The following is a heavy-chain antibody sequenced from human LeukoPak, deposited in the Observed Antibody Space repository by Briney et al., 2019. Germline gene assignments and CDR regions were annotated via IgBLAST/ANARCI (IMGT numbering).Heavy chain of an antibody. Sequence: GGSLRLSCTASGFTFGDYAMGWFRQAPGKGLEWVGFIRSKAYGGTTEYAASVKGRFTISKDDSKSIAYLQMNSLKTEDTAVYYCTRSPRYDSSGYSPFDYWGQGTLVTVSS. J-gene: IGHJ4*02. CDR3: TRSPRYDSSGYSPFDY. D-gene: IGHD3-22*01. CDR2: IRSKAYGGTT. V-gene: IGHV3-49*03. CDR1: GFTFGDYA.